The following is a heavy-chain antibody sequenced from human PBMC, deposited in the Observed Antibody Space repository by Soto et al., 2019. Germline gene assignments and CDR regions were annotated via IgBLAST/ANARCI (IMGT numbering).Heavy chain of an antibody. Sequence: LRLSCAASGFTFGSYGLHWVREAPVKGLEWVSLISYDGSNKYYADSVKGRVSISRDSSKNMLYLQMYNLRPEDTAVYYCARDRGSGSDTAGYGLDVWGLGTTVTVYS. CDR3: ARDRGSGSDTAGYGLDV. J-gene: IGHJ6*02. CDR2: ISYDGSNK. D-gene: IGHD3-10*01. V-gene: IGHV3-30-3*01. CDR1: GFTFGSYG.